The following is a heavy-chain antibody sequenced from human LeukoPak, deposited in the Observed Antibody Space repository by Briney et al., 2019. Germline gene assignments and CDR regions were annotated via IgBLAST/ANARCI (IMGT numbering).Heavy chain of an antibody. CDR1: GVSISSSS. CDR2: IYTSGGT. CDR3: ARDLSGWDGFDI. V-gene: IGHV4-4*07. D-gene: IGHD3-3*01. Sequence: SETLSLTCIVSGVSISSSSWSWIRQTAGKGLEWIGRIYTSGGTIYNPSLKSRVTMAVDMSKKQFSLKLTSVTAADTAMYYCARDLSGWDGFDIWGQGTVVTVSS. J-gene: IGHJ3*02.